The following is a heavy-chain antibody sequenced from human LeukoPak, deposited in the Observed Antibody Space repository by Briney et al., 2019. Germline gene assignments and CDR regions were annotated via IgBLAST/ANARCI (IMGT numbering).Heavy chain of an antibody. Sequence: PGGSLRLSCAASGFTFSSYNMNWVRQAPGKGLEWVSYISGRSDTIYYADSVKGRFTISRDNAKNSLYLQMNSLRAEDTAVYYCARDTGYSSSWYVGAFDIWGQGTMVTVSS. J-gene: IGHJ3*02. CDR3: ARDTGYSSSWYVGAFDI. CDR2: ISGRSDTI. CDR1: GFTFSSYN. V-gene: IGHV3-48*04. D-gene: IGHD6-13*01.